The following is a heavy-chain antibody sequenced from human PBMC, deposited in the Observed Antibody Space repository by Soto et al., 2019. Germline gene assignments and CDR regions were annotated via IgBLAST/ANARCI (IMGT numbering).Heavy chain of an antibody. J-gene: IGHJ6*02. CDR3: ARTFCSTTSCQAHHMDL. CDR2: MYYNGNT. Sequence: PSETLSLTCAVSGVSVTSGSYYWTWIRQPPGKGLEWIGYMYYNGNTNYNPSLKSRVTISLDTSNNRFSLRLSSVTAADTAVYYCARTFCSTTSCQAHHMDLWGQGTTVTVSS. V-gene: IGHV4-61*01. CDR1: GVSVTSGSYY. D-gene: IGHD2-2*01.